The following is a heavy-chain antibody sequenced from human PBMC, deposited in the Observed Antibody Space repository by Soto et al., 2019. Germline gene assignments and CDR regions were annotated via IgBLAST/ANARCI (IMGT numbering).Heavy chain of an antibody. CDR2: IYPGDSDT. Sequence: GESLKISCKGSGYSFTNYWIGWVRQMPGKGLEWMGIIYPGDSDTRYSPSFQGQVTISADKSISIAYLQWSSLKASDTAMYYCARHKGSGSYYRAFDIWGQGTMVTVSS. CDR3: ARHKGSGSYYRAFDI. J-gene: IGHJ3*02. V-gene: IGHV5-51*01. D-gene: IGHD1-26*01. CDR1: GYSFTNYW.